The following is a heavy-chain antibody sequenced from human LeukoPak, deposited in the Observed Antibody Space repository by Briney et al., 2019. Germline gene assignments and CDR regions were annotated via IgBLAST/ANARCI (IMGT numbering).Heavy chain of an antibody. V-gene: IGHV3-43*01. J-gene: IGHJ4*02. D-gene: IGHD3-10*02. CDR2: AGWAGGTT. CDR3: AKELETMFFDY. Sequence: GGSLRLSCATSGFNFDRYTIHWVRHAPGKGLEWVSLAGWAGGTTFYSDSVRGRFTISRDSGRKSVYLQMNSLTTDDTAFYFCAKELETMFFDYWGQGALVTVSS. CDR1: GFNFDRYT.